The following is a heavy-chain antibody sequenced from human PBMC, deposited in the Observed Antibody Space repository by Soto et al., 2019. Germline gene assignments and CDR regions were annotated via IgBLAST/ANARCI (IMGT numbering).Heavy chain of an antibody. CDR3: ARERDIVATKYYFDY. J-gene: IGHJ4*02. Sequence: SVKVSCKASGGTFSSYAISWVRQAPGQGLEWMGGIIPIFGTANYAQKFQGRVTITADESTGTAYMELSSLRSEDTAVYYCARERDIVATKYYFDYWGQGTLVTVSS. D-gene: IGHD5-12*01. CDR1: GGTFSSYA. CDR2: IIPIFGTA. V-gene: IGHV1-69*13.